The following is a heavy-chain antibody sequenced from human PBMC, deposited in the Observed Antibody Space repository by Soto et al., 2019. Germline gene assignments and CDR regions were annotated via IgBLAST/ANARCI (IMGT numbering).Heavy chain of an antibody. Sequence: GGSLRLSCAASGFTFSSYEMNWVRQAPGKGLEWVSYISSSGSTIYCADSVKGRFTISRDNAKNSLYLQMNSLRAEDTAVYYCARTAMVYYYYGMDVWGQGTTVTVSS. CDR2: ISSSGSTI. J-gene: IGHJ6*02. CDR3: ARTAMVYYYYGMDV. CDR1: GFTFSSYE. V-gene: IGHV3-48*03. D-gene: IGHD5-18*01.